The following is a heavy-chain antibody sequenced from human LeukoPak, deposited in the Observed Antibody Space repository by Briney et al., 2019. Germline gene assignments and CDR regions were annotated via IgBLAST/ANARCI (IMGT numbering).Heavy chain of an antibody. V-gene: IGHV3-7*01. J-gene: IGHJ6*03. CDR1: GFTFSSYS. CDR2: IKQDGSEK. CDR3: ARSRFWSGYDYYYYMDV. D-gene: IGHD3-3*01. Sequence: GGSLRLSCAASGFTFSSYSMNWVRQAPGKGLEWVANIKQDGSEKYYVDSVKGRFTISRDNAKNSLYLQMNSLRAEDTAVYYCARSRFWSGYDYYYYMDVWGKGTTVTISS.